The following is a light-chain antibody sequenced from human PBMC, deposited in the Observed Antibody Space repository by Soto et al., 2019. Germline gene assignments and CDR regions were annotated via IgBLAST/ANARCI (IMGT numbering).Light chain of an antibody. CDR1: QSISSW. CDR3: QQYNSYSWP. V-gene: IGKV1-5*03. Sequence: DIQMTQSPSTLSASVGDRVTITCRASQSISSWLAWYQQKPGKAPKLLIYKASSLESGVPSRFSGSGSGPECTLTISSLQPDDFATYYCQQYNSYSWPFGQGTKVEIK. J-gene: IGKJ1*01. CDR2: KAS.